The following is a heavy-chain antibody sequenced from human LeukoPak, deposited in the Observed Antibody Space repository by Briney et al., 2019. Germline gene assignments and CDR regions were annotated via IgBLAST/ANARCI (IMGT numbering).Heavy chain of an antibody. CDR2: INSDGRST. CDR1: GFTFSNYW. Sequence: PGGSLRLSCAASGFTFSNYWMHWVRQAPGKGLVWVSRINSDGRSTNYADSVKGRFPISRDNAKNTLFLQMNSLRAEDAAVYYCARDLSSSGRSFDYWGQGTLVTVSS. J-gene: IGHJ4*02. D-gene: IGHD6-19*01. CDR3: ARDLSSSGRSFDY. V-gene: IGHV3-74*01.